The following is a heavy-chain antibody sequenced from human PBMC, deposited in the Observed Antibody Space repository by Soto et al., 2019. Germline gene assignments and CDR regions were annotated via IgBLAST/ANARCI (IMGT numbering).Heavy chain of an antibody. CDR2: IYYSGST. CDR3: ARRYSSSFDY. J-gene: IGHJ4*02. Sequence: PEALSLTCTVSGGFISSYYWSWIRQPPGKGLEWIGYIYYSGSTNYNPSLKSRVTISVDTSKNQFSLKLSSVTAADTAVYYCARRYSSSFDYWGQGTLVTVS. V-gene: IGHV4-59*08. CDR1: GGFISSYY. D-gene: IGHD6-13*01.